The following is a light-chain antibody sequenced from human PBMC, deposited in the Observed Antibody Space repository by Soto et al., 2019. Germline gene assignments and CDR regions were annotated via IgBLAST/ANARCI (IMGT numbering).Light chain of an antibody. CDR3: QQRSNWPPIT. J-gene: IGKJ5*01. Sequence: EIVMTQSPATLSVSPGERATLSCRASQSVSSNLAWYQRKPGQAPRLLIYDASNRATGIPARFSGSGSGTDFTLTISSLEPEDFAVYYCQQRSNWPPITVGQGTRLEIK. CDR2: DAS. CDR1: QSVSSN. V-gene: IGKV3-11*01.